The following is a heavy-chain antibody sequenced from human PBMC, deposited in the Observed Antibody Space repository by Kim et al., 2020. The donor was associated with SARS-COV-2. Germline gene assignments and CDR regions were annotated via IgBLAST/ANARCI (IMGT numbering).Heavy chain of an antibody. CDR2: ISYDGSNK. CDR3: AKDLVGATRLRYYYGMDV. D-gene: IGHD1-26*01. J-gene: IGHJ6*02. Sequence: GGSLRLSCAASGFTFSSYGMHWVRQAPGKGLEWVAVISYDGSNKYYADSVKGRFTISRDNSKNTLYLQMNSLRAEDTAVYYCAKDLVGATRLRYYYGMDVWGQGTTVTVSS. CDR1: GFTFSSYG. V-gene: IGHV3-30*18.